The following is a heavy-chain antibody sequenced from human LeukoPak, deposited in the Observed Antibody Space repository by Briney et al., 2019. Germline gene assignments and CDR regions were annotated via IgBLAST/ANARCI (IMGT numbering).Heavy chain of an antibody. CDR1: GFTFSSYW. V-gene: IGHV3-7*01. Sequence: GGSLRLSCAASGFTFSSYWMSWVRQAPGKGLEWVANIKQDGSEKYYVDSVKGRFTISRDNAKNSLYLQMNSLRAEDTAVYYCASGGYSSGWGLHEFDYWGQGTLVTVSS. CDR2: IKQDGSEK. D-gene: IGHD6-19*01. CDR3: ASGGYSSGWGLHEFDY. J-gene: IGHJ4*02.